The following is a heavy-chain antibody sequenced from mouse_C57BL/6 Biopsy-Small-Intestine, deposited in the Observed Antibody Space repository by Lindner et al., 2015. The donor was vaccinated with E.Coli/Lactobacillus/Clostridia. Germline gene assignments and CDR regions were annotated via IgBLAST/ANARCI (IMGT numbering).Heavy chain of an antibody. CDR3: ARKYYYTMDY. V-gene: IGHV1-69*02. J-gene: IGHJ4*01. CDR2: IDTSNSYT. Sequence: VQLQSLGREVVTPGASVKLSCKASGCIFTSHWMHWVKQRPGQGLEWIGEIDTSNSYTNYNQNFKGEATLTVDKSSSTAYMQLSSLTSEDSAVYYRARKYYYTMDYWGQGTSVTVSP. D-gene: IGHD5-1*01. CDR1: GCIFTSHW.